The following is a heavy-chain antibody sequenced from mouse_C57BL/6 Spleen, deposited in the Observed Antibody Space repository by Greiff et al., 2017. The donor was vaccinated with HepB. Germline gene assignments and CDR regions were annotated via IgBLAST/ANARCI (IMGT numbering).Heavy chain of an antibody. Sequence: QVQLKESGAELVRPGTSVKMSCKASGYTFTNYWIGWAKQRPGHGLEWIGDIYPGGGYTNYNEKFKGKATLTADKSSSTAYMQFSSLTSEDSAIYYCARSGGYGLFDYWGQGTTLTVSS. CDR1: GYTFTNYW. CDR3: ARSGGYGLFDY. J-gene: IGHJ2*01. D-gene: IGHD1-2*01. V-gene: IGHV1-63*01. CDR2: IYPGGGYT.